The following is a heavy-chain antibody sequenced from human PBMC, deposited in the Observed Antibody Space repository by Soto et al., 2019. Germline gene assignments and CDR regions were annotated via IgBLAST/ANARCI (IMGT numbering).Heavy chain of an antibody. CDR2: IIPIFGTA. J-gene: IGHJ4*02. CDR3: ARAGGRLQSLYYFDY. V-gene: IGHV1-69*13. CDR1: GGTFSSYA. Sequence: SVKVSCKASGGTFSSYAISWVRQAPGQGLEWMGGIIPIFGTANYAQKFQGRVTITADESTSTAYMELSSLRSEDTAVYYCARAGGRLQSLYYFDYWGQGTRVTVYS. D-gene: IGHD3-16*01.